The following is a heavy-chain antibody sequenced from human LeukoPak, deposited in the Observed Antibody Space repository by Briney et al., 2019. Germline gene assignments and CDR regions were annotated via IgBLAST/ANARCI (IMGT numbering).Heavy chain of an antibody. J-gene: IGHJ4*02. CDR2: IYTSGST. Sequence: SETLSLTCTVSGGSISSYYWSWIRQPDGKGLGWIGRIYTSGSTNYNPSLKSRVTMSVDTSKNQFSLKLSSVTAADTAVYYCSRDYDILTGSPFDYWGQGTLVTVSS. CDR3: SRDYDILTGSPFDY. CDR1: GGSISSYY. V-gene: IGHV4-4*07. D-gene: IGHD3-9*01.